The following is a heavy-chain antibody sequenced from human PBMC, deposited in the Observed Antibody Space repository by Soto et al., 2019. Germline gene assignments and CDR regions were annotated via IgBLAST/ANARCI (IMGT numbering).Heavy chain of an antibody. CDR1: GGSISSSNW. V-gene: IGHV4-4*02. Sequence: QVQLQESGPGLVKPSGTLSLTCAVSGGSISSSNWWSWVRQPPGKGLEWIGEIYHSGSNNYNPSLKSRVTISVDKSKNQFSLKLSSVTAADTAVYYCASRYRGNYDILTGYEGWFDPWGQGTLVTVSS. J-gene: IGHJ5*02. D-gene: IGHD3-9*01. CDR2: IYHSGSN. CDR3: ASRYRGNYDILTGYEGWFDP.